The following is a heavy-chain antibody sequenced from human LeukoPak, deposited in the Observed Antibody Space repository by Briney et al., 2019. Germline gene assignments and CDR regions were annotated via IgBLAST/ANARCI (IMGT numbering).Heavy chain of an antibody. J-gene: IGHJ6*03. CDR3: AKDGGGYYPYYYYYMDV. CDR1: GFTFISYG. D-gene: IGHD3-22*01. CDR2: IRYDGSNK. Sequence: TGGSLRLSCAASGFTFISYGMHWVRQAPGKGLEWVTFIRYDGSNKYYADTVKGRFTISRDNSKNTLYLQMNSLRAEDTAVYYCAKDGGGYYPYYYYYMDVWGKGTTVTISS. V-gene: IGHV3-30*02.